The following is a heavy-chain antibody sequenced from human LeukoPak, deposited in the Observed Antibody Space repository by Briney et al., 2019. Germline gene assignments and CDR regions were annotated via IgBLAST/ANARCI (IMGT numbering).Heavy chain of an antibody. CDR3: ARGYDFWSGYYTFDY. J-gene: IGHJ4*02. V-gene: IGHV3-48*04. CDR1: GFTFSTYA. Sequence: PGGSLRLSCAASGFTFSTYAMNWVRQAPGKGLEWVSYISSSGSTIYYADSVKGRFTISRDNAKNSLYLQMNSLRAEDTAVYYCARGYDFWSGYYTFDYWGQGTLVTVSS. CDR2: ISSSGSTI. D-gene: IGHD3-3*01.